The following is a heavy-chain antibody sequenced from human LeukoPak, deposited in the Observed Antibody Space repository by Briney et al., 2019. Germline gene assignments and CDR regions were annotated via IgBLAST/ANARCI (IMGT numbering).Heavy chain of an antibody. Sequence: GGSLRLSCAASGFTFSSYGMHWVRQAPGKGLEWVAFIRYDGSNKYYADSVKGRFTISRDNSKNTLYLQMNSLRAEDTAVYYCARGDYDILTGYYSDYWGQGTLVTVSS. D-gene: IGHD3-9*01. V-gene: IGHV3-30*02. CDR3: ARGDYDILTGYYSDY. CDR1: GFTFSSYG. CDR2: IRYDGSNK. J-gene: IGHJ4*02.